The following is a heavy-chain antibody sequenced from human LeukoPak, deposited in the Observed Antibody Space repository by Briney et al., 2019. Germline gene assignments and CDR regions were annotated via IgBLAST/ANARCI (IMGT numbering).Heavy chain of an antibody. CDR2: MNPNSGNT. CDR3: AAYSSGWYSTGNDAFDI. J-gene: IGHJ3*02. V-gene: IGHV1-8*01. CDR1: GYTFTSYD. D-gene: IGHD6-19*01. Sequence: ASVKVCSKASGYTFTSYDINWVRQATGQGLEWMGWMNPNSGNTGYAQKFQGRVTMTRNTSISTAYMELSSLRSEDTAVYYCAAYSSGWYSTGNDAFDIWGQGTMVTVSS.